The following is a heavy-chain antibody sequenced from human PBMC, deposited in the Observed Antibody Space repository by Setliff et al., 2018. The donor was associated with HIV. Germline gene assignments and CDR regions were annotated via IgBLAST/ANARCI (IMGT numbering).Heavy chain of an antibody. J-gene: IGHJ3*02. CDR3: ARVLDPGIAVATHAFDI. D-gene: IGHD6-19*01. V-gene: IGHV1-18*01. CDR2: ISAYNRNV. Sequence: ASVKVSCKASGYTFTSYGVSWVRQAPGQGLEWMGWISAYNRNVNYSQKVQGRVTMTTYTSTSTAYMELKNLKSDDTAVYYCARVLDPGIAVATHAFDIWCQGTMVTVSS. CDR1: GYTFTSYG.